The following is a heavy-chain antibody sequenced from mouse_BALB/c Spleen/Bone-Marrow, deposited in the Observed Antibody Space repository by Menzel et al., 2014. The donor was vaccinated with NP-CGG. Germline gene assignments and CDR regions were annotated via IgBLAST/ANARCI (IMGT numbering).Heavy chain of an antibody. D-gene: IGHD2-3*01. CDR2: IYPSDNYT. Sequence: QVQLQQPGAELVRPGASVKLSCKTSGYTFTSYWINWVKQRPGQGLEWIGNIYPSDNYTNYNQKFKDKATLTVDISSTTAYMQLSSPTSEDSAVYYCTRTYEYFDYWDQGTTLTVSS. CDR3: TRTYEYFDY. V-gene: IGHV1-69*02. CDR1: GYTFTSYW. J-gene: IGHJ2*01.